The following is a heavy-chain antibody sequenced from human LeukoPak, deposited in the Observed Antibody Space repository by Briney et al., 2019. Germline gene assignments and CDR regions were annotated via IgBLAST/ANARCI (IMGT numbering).Heavy chain of an antibody. D-gene: IGHD3-3*01. Sequence: SETLSLTCTVSGGSISSYYWSWIRQPPGKGLEWLGYIYYSGSTNYNPSLKSRVTISVDTSKNQFSLKLSSVTAADTAVYYCARDSYDFWSGYPIDYWGQGTLVTVSS. V-gene: IGHV4-59*12. CDR3: ARDSYDFWSGYPIDY. CDR1: GGSISSYY. CDR2: IYYSGST. J-gene: IGHJ4*02.